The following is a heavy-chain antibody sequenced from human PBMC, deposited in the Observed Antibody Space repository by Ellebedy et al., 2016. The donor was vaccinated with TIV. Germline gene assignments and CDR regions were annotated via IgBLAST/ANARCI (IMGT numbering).Heavy chain of an antibody. CDR1: GGSINSGAYY. J-gene: IGHJ4*02. V-gene: IGHV4-61*02. CDR3: ASLAIPGGSDF. CDR2: IYTSGSA. D-gene: IGHD2-21*01. Sequence: SETLSLXXTVSGGSINSGAYYWSWIRQPAGKGLEWIGRIYTSGSAIYNPSLKSRVTMPVDMSKNHFSLELSSVTAADTAVYYCASLAIPGGSDFWGQGTLVTVSS.